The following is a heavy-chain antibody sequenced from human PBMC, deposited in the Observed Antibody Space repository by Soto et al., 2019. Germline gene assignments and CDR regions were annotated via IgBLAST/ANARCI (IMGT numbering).Heavy chain of an antibody. J-gene: IGHJ4*02. CDR1: GGSFSGYY. Sequence: PSETLSLTCAVYGGSFSGYYWSWIRQPPGKGLEWIGEINHSGSTNYNPSLKSRVTISVDTSKNQFSLKLSSVTAADTAVYYCASSAVAGPDYWGQGTLVTVSS. V-gene: IGHV4-34*01. D-gene: IGHD6-19*01. CDR3: ASSAVAGPDY. CDR2: INHSGST.